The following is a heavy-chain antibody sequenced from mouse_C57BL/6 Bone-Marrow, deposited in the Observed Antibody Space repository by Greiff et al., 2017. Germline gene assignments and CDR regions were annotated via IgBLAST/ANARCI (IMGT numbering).Heavy chain of an antibody. D-gene: IGHD1-1*01. V-gene: IGHV1-81*01. J-gene: IGHJ4*01. CDR1: GYTFTSYG. CDR3: ANQGYYYGPSMDY. CDR2: IYPRSGNT. Sequence: QVQLKGSGAELARPGASVKLSCKASGYTFTSYGISWVKQRTGQGLEWIGEIYPRSGNTYYNEKFKGKATLTADKSSSTAYMELRSLTSEDSAVYFCANQGYYYGPSMDYWGQGTSVTVSS.